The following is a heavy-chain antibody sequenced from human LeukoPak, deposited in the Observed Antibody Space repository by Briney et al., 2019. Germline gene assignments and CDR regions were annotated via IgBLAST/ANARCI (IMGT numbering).Heavy chain of an antibody. V-gene: IGHV3-66*01. D-gene: IGHD2-15*01. Sequence: GSLRLSCAASGFTVSSNFMSWVRQAPGKGLEWVSLNYSGGSTYYADSVKGRFTISRDISKNTLFLQLNSLRAEDTAVYYCARGGVVVAAIDAFDIWGQGTLVTVSS. CDR2: NYSGGST. CDR1: GFTVSSNF. CDR3: ARGGVVVAAIDAFDI. J-gene: IGHJ3*02.